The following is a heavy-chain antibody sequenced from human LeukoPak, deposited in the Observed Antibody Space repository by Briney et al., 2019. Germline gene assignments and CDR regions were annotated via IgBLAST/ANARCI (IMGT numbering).Heavy chain of an antibody. J-gene: IGHJ3*02. CDR1: GFTFSSYS. V-gene: IGHV3-21*01. CDR2: ISTSSIYI. CDR3: ARGRDGYTLIDAFDI. Sequence: GGSLRLSCAASGFTFSSYSMNWVRQAPGKGLEWVSSISTSSIYIYYADSVKGRFTISRDNAKNSLYLQMNSLRAEDTAVYYCARGRDGYTLIDAFDIWGQGTMVTVSS. D-gene: IGHD5-24*01.